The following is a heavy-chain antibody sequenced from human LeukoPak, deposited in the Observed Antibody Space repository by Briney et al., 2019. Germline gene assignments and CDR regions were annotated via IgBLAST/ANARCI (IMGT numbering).Heavy chain of an antibody. D-gene: IGHD2-21*02. J-gene: IGHJ4*02. CDR1: GGSISSSSYY. CDR3: ARSYWAPYCGGDCYPHEYYFDY. Sequence: SETLSLTCTVSGGSISSSSYYWGWIRQPPGKGLEWIGSIYYSGSTYYNPSLKSRVTISVDTSKNQFSLKLSSVTAADTAVYYCARSYWAPYCGGDCYPHEYYFDYWGQGTLVTVSS. V-gene: IGHV4-39*01. CDR2: IYYSGST.